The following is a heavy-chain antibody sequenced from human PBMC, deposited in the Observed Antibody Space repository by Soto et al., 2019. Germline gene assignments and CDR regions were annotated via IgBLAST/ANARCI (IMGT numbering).Heavy chain of an antibody. Sequence: QGQLVQSGPEVKKPWASVKVSCKASGYTVTRYGISWVRQAPGQGLERMGWVSGYNGDTNYAQKVQGRVTMTINTTTSIAYMDLMSRTSDDTDINYFAKNGQLPYYSCGMDVWGQGTTGTVYS. D-gene: IGHD1-1*01. J-gene: IGHJ6*02. CDR2: VSGYNGDT. CDR3: AKNGQLPYYSCGMDV. V-gene: IGHV1-18*01. CDR1: GYTVTRYG.